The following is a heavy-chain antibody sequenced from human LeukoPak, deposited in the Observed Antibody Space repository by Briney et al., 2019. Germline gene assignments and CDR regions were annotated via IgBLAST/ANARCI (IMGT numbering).Heavy chain of an antibody. Sequence: GGSLRLSCAASGFTFNTYWMTWVRQAPGRGLEWVANIKQDGSQKYFVDSVKGRFTISRDNAKNSLYLQMNGLRAEDTALYYCARESGYLWKSFDYWGQGTLVTVSS. V-gene: IGHV3-7*03. CDR3: ARESGYLWKSFDY. J-gene: IGHJ4*02. D-gene: IGHD1-1*01. CDR1: GFTFNTYW. CDR2: IKQDGSQK.